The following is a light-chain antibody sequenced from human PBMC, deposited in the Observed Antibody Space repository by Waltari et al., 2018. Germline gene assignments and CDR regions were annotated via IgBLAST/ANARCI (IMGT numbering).Light chain of an antibody. CDR3: QQSYSTPFS. Sequence: DSQMTQCPSSLSASVGDRVTITCRASQSISSYLKWYQQKAGKAPKLLLYAESRSQIGVTSRFSSSVSGTAFTLTISNLQPQDIATYYCQQSYSTPFSFGPWTKLDIK. V-gene: IGKV1-39*01. CDR2: AES. J-gene: IGKJ3*01. CDR1: QSISSY.